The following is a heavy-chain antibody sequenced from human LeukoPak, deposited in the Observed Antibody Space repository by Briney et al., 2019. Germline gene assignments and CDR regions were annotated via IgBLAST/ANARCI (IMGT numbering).Heavy chain of an antibody. V-gene: IGHV3-66*01. CDR2: VYSVGAT. CDR3: ATERPGSRTLDS. J-gene: IGHJ6*04. D-gene: IGHD3-9*01. CDR1: GFIVSGNH. Sequence: GGSLRLSCAASGFIVSGNHMNWVRLAPGKGLEWVSIVYSVGATYYEDSVKGRFTISRDDSKNIVYLQMNNLRSEDTAVYFCATERPGSRTLDSWGKGTTVTVSS.